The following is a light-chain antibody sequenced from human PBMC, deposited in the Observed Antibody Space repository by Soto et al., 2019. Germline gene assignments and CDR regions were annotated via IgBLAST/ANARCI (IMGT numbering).Light chain of an antibody. J-gene: IGKJ2*01. Sequence: DIQMTQSPSSLSASVGDRVTITCQASQDIRKDLSWYQQKPGKAPKLLIYGASNLERGVPSRFSGSGSGTDFTFTISSLRPEDIATYYCQQYESDPYIFGQGTKLEIK. V-gene: IGKV1-33*01. CDR2: GAS. CDR3: QQYESDPYI. CDR1: QDIRKD.